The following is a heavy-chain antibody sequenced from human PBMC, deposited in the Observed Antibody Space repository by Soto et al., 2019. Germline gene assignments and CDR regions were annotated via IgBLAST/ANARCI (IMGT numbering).Heavy chain of an antibody. CDR1: GFTFNIYT. CDR3: ALNAGWRHY. J-gene: IGHJ4*02. CDR2: LSAGGTST. D-gene: IGHD6-19*01. Sequence: EVQLLESGGDLVKPGGALRLYFAASGFTFNIYTMNWVREAPRKGLEWVSTLSAGGTSTYYADSVKGLFTISRDDSKTTLYRHMSSLRADDAGVYYGALNAGWRHYGGQGTLVTVSS. V-gene: IGHV3-23*01.